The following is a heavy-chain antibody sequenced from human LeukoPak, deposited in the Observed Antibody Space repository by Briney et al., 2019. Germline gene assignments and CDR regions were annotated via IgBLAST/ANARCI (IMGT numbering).Heavy chain of an antibody. CDR2: ITPIFGTA. V-gene: IGHV1-69*05. CDR1: GGTFSSYA. D-gene: IGHD2-15*01. CDR3: ARGVSGGYCSGGSCYGYDY. Sequence: SVKVSCKASGGTFSSYAISWVRQAPGQGLEWMGRITPIFGTANYAQKFQGRVTITTDESTSTAYMELSSLRSEDTAVYYCARGVSGGYCSGGSCYGYDYWGQGTLVTVSS. J-gene: IGHJ4*02.